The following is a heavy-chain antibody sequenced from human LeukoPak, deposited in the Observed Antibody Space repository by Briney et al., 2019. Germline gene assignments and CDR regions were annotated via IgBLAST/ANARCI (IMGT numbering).Heavy chain of an antibody. V-gene: IGHV4-39*07. CDR2: IYYSGRT. D-gene: IGHD2-21*01. Sequence: SETLSLTCTVSGGSISSSSYYWGWIRQPPGKGLEWIGSIYYSGRTYYNPSLKSRVTISVDTSRNQFSVKLTSVTAADTAVYYCARDVSPSLQVNYMDVWGKGTTVTISS. CDR1: GGSISSSSYY. J-gene: IGHJ6*03. CDR3: ARDVSPSLQVNYMDV.